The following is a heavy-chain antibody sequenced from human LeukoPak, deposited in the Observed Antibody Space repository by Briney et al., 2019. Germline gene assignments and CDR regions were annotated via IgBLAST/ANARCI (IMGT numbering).Heavy chain of an antibody. CDR1: GGTFSSYA. Sequence: ASVKVSCKASGGTFSSYAISWVRQAPGQGLEWMGGIIPIFGTANYAQKFQGRVTITADESTSTAYMELSSLRSEDTAVYYCARSPQGYCSSTSCYYFDYWGQGTLVTVSS. J-gene: IGHJ4*02. CDR2: IIPIFGTA. CDR3: ARSPQGYCSSTSCYYFDY. V-gene: IGHV1-69*13. D-gene: IGHD2-2*01.